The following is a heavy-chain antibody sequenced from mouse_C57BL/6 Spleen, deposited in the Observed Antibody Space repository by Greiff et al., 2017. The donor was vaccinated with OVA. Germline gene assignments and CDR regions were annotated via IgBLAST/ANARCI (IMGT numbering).Heavy chain of an antibody. CDR1: GFNIKDYY. CDR2: IDPEDGET. D-gene: IGHD1-1*01. Sequence: EVKLVESGAELVKPGASVKLSCTDSGFNIKDYYMHWVKQRTEQGLEWIGRIDPEDGETKYAPKFQGKATITADTSSNTAYLQLSSLTSEDTAVYYCALYYYGSSFFAYWGQGTLVTVSA. J-gene: IGHJ3*01. CDR3: ALYYYGSSFFAY. V-gene: IGHV14-2*01.